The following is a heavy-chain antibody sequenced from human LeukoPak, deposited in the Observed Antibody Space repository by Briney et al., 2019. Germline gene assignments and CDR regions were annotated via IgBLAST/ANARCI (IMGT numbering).Heavy chain of an antibody. D-gene: IGHD1-26*01. CDR2: IYHSGST. CDR3: AMSGSFDY. V-gene: IGHV4-38-2*01. Sequence: SETLSLTCAVSGYSISSGYYWGWIRQPPGKGLEWIGSIYHSGSTYYNPSLKSRVTISVDTSKNQFSLKLSSVTAADTAVYYCAMSGSFDYWGQGTLVTDSS. CDR1: GYSISSGYY. J-gene: IGHJ4*02.